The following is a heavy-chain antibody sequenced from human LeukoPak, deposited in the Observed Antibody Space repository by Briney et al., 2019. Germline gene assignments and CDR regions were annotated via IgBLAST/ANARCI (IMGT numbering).Heavy chain of an antibody. D-gene: IGHD2-2*01. CDR2: IKQDGSEK. J-gene: IGHJ3*02. Sequence: GGSLRLSCAASGFTFSSYWMSWVRQAPGKGLEWVANIKQDGSEKYYVDSVKGRFTISRDNAKNSLYLQMNSLRAEDTAVYYCAGGARYQLLFLAVGDAFDIWGQGTMVTVSS. V-gene: IGHV3-7*04. CDR1: GFTFSSYW. CDR3: AGGARYQLLFLAVGDAFDI.